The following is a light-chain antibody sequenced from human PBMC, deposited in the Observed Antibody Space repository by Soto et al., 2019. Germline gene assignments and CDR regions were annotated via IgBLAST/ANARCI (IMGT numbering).Light chain of an antibody. CDR1: SSDVGGYNY. Sequence: QPRSVSGSPGQSVTISCTGTSSDVGGYNYVSWYQQHPGKAPKLMIYDVSKRPSGVPDRFSGSKSGNTASLTISGLQAEDEADYYCCSYAGSYTRGFGTGTKVTVL. V-gene: IGLV2-11*01. CDR3: CSYAGSYTRG. J-gene: IGLJ1*01. CDR2: DVS.